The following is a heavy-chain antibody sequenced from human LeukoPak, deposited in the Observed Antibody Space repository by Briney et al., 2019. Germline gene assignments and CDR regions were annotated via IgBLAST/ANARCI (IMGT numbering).Heavy chain of an antibody. D-gene: IGHD5-18*01. CDR2: IGVRGDDT. J-gene: IGHJ6*03. CDR3: ARIGYSYGPLGYYYYMDV. V-gene: IGHV3-23*01. Sequence: GGSLRLSCAASGFTFSSYVMSWVRQAPGKGLEWVSGIGVRGDDTYYADSVKGRFTISRDNAKNSLYLQMNSLRAEDTAVYYCARIGYSYGPLGYYYYMDVWGKGTTVTISS. CDR1: GFTFSSYV.